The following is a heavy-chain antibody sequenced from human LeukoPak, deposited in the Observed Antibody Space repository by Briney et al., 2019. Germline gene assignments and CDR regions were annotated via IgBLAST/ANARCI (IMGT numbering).Heavy chain of an antibody. J-gene: IGHJ3*02. D-gene: IGHD6-19*01. CDR3: AKDTAPQWLVRVNAFDI. V-gene: IGHV3-23*01. CDR2: ISGSGGST. CDR1: GFNFSSYA. Sequence: GGSLRLSCAASGFNFSSYAMIWVRQAPGKRLEWVSAISGSGGSTYYADSVKGRFTISRDNSKNTLYLQMNSLRAEDTAVYYCAKDTAPQWLVRVNAFDIWGQGTMVTVSS.